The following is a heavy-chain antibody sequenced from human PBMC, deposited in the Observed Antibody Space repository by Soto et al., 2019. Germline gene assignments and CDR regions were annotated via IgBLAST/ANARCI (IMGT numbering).Heavy chain of an antibody. J-gene: IGHJ4*02. CDR3: AHRHRRTGSWSTGDFDY. Sequence: QITLRESGPPVLKSTETLTLTCTFSGVSLRTNGVGVGWIRQSPGKALEWLAIIYWDDDKRYSPSLQNRLTITKDASKDQVVLKLTYADPVDTATYFCAHRHRRTGSWSTGDFDYWGQGTLVTVFS. CDR1: GVSLRTNGVG. D-gene: IGHD6-13*01. V-gene: IGHV2-5*02. CDR2: IYWDDDK.